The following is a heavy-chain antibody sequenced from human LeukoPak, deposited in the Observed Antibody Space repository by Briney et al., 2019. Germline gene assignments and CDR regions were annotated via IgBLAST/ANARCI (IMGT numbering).Heavy chain of an antibody. J-gene: IGHJ4*02. CDR2: INPNSGGT. V-gene: IGHV1-2*02. D-gene: IGHD3-22*01. CDR3: ATRSTPFYYYDSSGYYNTDY. Sequence: ASVKVSCKASGYTFTGYYMHWVRQAPGQGLERMGWINPNSGGTNYAQKFQGRVTMTRDTSISTAYMELSRLRSDDTAVYYCATRSTPFYYYDSSGYYNTDYWGQGTLVTVSS. CDR1: GYTFTGYY.